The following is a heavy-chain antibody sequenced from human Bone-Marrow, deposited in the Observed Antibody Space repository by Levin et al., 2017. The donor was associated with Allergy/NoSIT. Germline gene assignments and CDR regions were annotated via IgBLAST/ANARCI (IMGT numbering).Heavy chain of an antibody. D-gene: IGHD5-18*01. CDR2: ISATGGSY. CDR3: AKDRGFSYGYGFDS. CDR1: GIIFSNHG. Sequence: HAGGSLRLSCEARGIIFSNHGMSWVRQAPGKGLEWVAAISATGGSYYYAGSVKGRFTVSRDNSKNTLFLQMNSLRGDDTAVYYCAKDRGFSYGYGFDSWGQGTLVTVSS. V-gene: IGHV3-23*01. J-gene: IGHJ4*02.